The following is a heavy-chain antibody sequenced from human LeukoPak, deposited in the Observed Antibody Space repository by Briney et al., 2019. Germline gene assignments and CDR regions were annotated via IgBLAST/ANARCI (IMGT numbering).Heavy chain of an antibody. CDR2: VKQDESER. Sequence: GGSLRLSCAVFGSGFPSSNAWMTWVRQAPGKGLEWVANVKQDESERYYVDSVKGRFIISRDNAKNSVYLQMNSLRVDDTAVYYCARGRDVDYWGQGVLVAVSS. V-gene: IGHV3-7*03. CDR1: GFPSSNAW. J-gene: IGHJ4*02. CDR3: ARGRDVDY.